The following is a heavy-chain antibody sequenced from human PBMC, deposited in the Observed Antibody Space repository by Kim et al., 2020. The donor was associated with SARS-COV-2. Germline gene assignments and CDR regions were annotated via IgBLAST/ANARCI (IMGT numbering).Heavy chain of an antibody. V-gene: IGHV7-4-1*02. CDR3: ARRALEVVVVTATNGANYYGMDV. D-gene: IGHD2-21*02. CDR2: INTNTGNP. Sequence: PSVKVSCKASGYTFTSYAMNWVRQAPGQGLEWMGWINTNTGNPTYAQGFTGRFVFSLDTSVSTAYLQISSLKAEDTAVYYCARRALEVVVVTATNGANYYGMDVWGQGTTVTVSS. J-gene: IGHJ6*02. CDR1: GYTFTSYA.